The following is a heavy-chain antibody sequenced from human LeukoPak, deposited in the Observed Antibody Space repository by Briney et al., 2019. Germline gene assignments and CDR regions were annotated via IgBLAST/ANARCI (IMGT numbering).Heavy chain of an antibody. Sequence: PEGSLRLTCAVSAFTFTSYGMHWVRQAPGKGLEWVAFIRYDGSKQYYIDSVKGRFTVSRDNSKNTLYLQMNNLRAEDTAVYYCAKDLWTKQNAPGYFDYWGQGTLVTVSS. V-gene: IGHV3-30*02. D-gene: IGHD1-1*01. CDR2: IRYDGSKQ. J-gene: IGHJ4*02. CDR1: AFTFTSYG. CDR3: AKDLWTKQNAPGYFDY.